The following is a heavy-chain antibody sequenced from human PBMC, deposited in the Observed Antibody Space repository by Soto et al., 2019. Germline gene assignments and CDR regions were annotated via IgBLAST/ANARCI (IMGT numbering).Heavy chain of an antibody. J-gene: IGHJ5*02. CDR3: ARVGAVAAAAQGGWFDP. Sequence: GGSLRLSCAASGFTFSDYYMSWIRQAPGKGLAWVSYISSNSSYTNYADSVKGRFTISRDNAKNSLYLQMNSPRAEDTAVYYCARVGAVAAAAQGGWFDPWGQGTLVTVSS. D-gene: IGHD6-13*01. CDR1: GFTFSDYY. CDR2: ISSNSSYT. V-gene: IGHV3-11*06.